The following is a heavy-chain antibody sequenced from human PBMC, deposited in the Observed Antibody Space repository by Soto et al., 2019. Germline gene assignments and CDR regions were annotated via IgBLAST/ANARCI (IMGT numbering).Heavy chain of an antibody. Sequence: QITLKESGPTLVKPTQTLTLTCTFSGFSLSTSGVGVGWIRQPPGKALEWLALIYWDDDKRYSPSLKSRLTIXKXISKNQVVLTMTNMDPVDTATYYCAHRRGSGSYYGYWGQGTLVTVSS. CDR3: AHRRGSGSYYGY. J-gene: IGHJ4*02. CDR1: GFSLSTSGVG. D-gene: IGHD3-10*01. CDR2: IYWDDDK. V-gene: IGHV2-5*02.